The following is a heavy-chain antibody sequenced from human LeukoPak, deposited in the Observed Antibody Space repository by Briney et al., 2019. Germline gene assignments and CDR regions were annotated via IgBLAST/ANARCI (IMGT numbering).Heavy chain of an antibody. CDR1: GGTFSSYA. V-gene: IGHV1-69*13. Sequence: SVKVSCKASGGTFSSYAISWVRQAPGQGLEWVGGIIPIFGTANYAQKFQGRVTITADESTSTAYMELSSLRSEDTAVYYCASSHYGGNYWYFDLWGRGTLVTVSS. CDR3: ASSHYGGNYWYFDL. J-gene: IGHJ2*01. CDR2: IIPIFGTA. D-gene: IGHD4-23*01.